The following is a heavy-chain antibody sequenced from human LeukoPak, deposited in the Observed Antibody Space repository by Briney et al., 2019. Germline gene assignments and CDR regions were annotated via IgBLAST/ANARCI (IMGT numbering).Heavy chain of an antibody. V-gene: IGHV3-23*01. CDR1: GFTFSSYA. CDR3: AKDRVRYDILPGGPTFDY. D-gene: IGHD3-9*01. CDR2: ISGSGGST. J-gene: IGHJ4*02. Sequence: PGGSLRLSCAASGFTFSSYAMSWVRQAPGKGLEWVSAISGSGGSTYYADSVKGRFTISRDNSKNTLYLQMNSLRAEDTAVYYCAKDRVRYDILPGGPTFDYWGQGTLVTVSS.